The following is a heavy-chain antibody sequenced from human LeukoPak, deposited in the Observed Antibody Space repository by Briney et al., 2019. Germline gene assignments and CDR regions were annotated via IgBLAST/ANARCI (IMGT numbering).Heavy chain of an antibody. V-gene: IGHV1-8*01. Sequence: ASVKVSCKASGYTFTSYDINWVPQATGQGLEWMGWMNPNSGNTGYAQKFQGRVTMTRNTSISTAYMELSSLRSEDTAVYYCARGGSSSYYDSSGLGDYWGQGTLVTVSS. CDR2: MNPNSGNT. CDR3: ARGGSSSYYDSSGLGDY. CDR1: GYTFTSYD. J-gene: IGHJ4*02. D-gene: IGHD3-22*01.